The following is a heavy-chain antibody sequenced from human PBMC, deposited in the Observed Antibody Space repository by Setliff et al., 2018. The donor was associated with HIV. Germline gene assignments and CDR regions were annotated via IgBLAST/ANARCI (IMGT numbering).Heavy chain of an antibody. V-gene: IGHV3-21*06. J-gene: IGHJ1*01. Sequence: GGSLRLSCAASEFTFTIYSLNWVRQAPGKGLEWVSSISSGGGYIYYAGSVKGRFTFSRDSTKNSVYLQMNSLRGEDTAVYYCARDSGPYYDYVWGTYRPIYFQHWGQGTLVTVSS. D-gene: IGHD3-16*02. CDR1: EFTFTIYS. CDR2: ISSGGGYI. CDR3: ARDSGPYYDYVWGTYRPIYFQH.